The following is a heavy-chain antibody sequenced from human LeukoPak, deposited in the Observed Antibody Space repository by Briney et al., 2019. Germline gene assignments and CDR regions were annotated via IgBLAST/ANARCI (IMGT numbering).Heavy chain of an antibody. D-gene: IGHD3-3*01. J-gene: IGHJ4*02. CDR1: GYSISSGYY. CDR3: ARPAYYDFWSGYYDY. V-gene: IGHV4-38-2*01. CDR2: LYHSGST. Sequence: PSETLSLTCAVSGYSISSGYYWGWIRQPPGKGLEWIGSLYHSGSTYYNPSLKGRVTISVDTSKNQFSLKLSSVTAADTAVYYCARPAYYDFWSGYYDYWGQGTMVTVSS.